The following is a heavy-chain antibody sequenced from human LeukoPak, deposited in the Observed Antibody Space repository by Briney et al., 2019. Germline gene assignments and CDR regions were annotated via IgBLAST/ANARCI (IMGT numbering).Heavy chain of an antibody. CDR2: ISWNSGSI. D-gene: IGHD3-10*01. CDR1: GFIFYEYA. CDR3: AKGVVRGVTHIDY. V-gene: IGHV3-9*01. J-gene: IGHJ4*02. Sequence: PGGSLRLSCADSGFIFYEYAMHWVRQAPGKGLEWVSGISWNSGSIGYADSVKGRFTISRDNAKNSLYLQMNSLRAEDTALYYCAKGVVRGVTHIDYWGQGTLVTVSS.